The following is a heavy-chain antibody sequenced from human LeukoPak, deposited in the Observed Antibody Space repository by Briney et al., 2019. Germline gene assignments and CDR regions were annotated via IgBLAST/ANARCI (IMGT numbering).Heavy chain of an antibody. CDR1: GYTLTESS. D-gene: IGHD1/OR15-1a*01. J-gene: IGHJ6*03. Sequence: ASVKVSCKVSGYTLTESSMHWVRQAPGKGLEWMGGFDPEDGETIYAQRFQGRVTMTEDTSTDTAYMELSSLRSEDTAVYYCATITGTTYYYYYMDVWGKGTTVTVSS. V-gene: IGHV1-24*01. CDR2: FDPEDGET. CDR3: ATITGTTYYYYYMDV.